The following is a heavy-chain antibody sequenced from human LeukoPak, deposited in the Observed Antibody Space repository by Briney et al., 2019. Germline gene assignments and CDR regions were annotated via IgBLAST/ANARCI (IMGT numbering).Heavy chain of an antibody. CDR1: GFTFSIYW. CDR2: IKQDGTEK. V-gene: IGHV3-7*01. D-gene: IGHD2/OR15-2a*01. CDR3: TKDVIILPPLSDAFDV. J-gene: IGHJ3*01. Sequence: HPGGSPRLSCAASGFTFSIYWMNWVRQAPGKGLEWVANIKQDGTEKYYVDSVKGRFTISKDNSRNTLYLQMNSLRTEDTALYYCTKDVIILPPLSDAFDVWGHGTLVTVSS.